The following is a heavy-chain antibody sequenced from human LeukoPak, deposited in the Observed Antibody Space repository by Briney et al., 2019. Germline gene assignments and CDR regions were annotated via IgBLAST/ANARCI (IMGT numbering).Heavy chain of an antibody. CDR3: ARNVLRGVIKLEFDP. Sequence: SDTLSLTCAVSGYSISSSNWWGWIRQPPGKGLEWIGYIYYSGSTNYNPSLKSRVTMSVDTSKNQFSLKLSSVTALDTAVYYCARNVLRGVIKLEFDPWGQGTLVTVSS. J-gene: IGHJ5*02. CDR1: GYSISSSNW. V-gene: IGHV4-28*06. D-gene: IGHD3-10*01. CDR2: IYYSGST.